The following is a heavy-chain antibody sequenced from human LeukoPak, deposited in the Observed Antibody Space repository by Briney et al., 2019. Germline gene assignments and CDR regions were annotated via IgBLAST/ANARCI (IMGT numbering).Heavy chain of an antibody. J-gene: IGHJ6*02. V-gene: IGHV3-53*05. CDR3: ARETVTGLYDILTGFGYGMDV. CDR2: IYSGGST. Sequence: GGSLRLSCAASGFTVSSNYMSWVRQAPGKGLEWVSVIYSGGSTYYADSVKGRFTISRDNSKNTLYLQMNSLRAEDTAVYYCARETVTGLYDILTGFGYGMDVWGQGTTVTVSS. D-gene: IGHD3-9*01. CDR1: GFTVSSNY.